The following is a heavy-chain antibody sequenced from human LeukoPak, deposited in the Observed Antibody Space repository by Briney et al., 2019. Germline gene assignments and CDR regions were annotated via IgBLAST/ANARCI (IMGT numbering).Heavy chain of an antibody. D-gene: IGHD1-26*01. V-gene: IGHV3-33*01. CDR3: ARYGLGATIAFDI. J-gene: IGHJ3*02. CDR1: GFTFSSYG. Sequence: PGGSLRLSCAASGFTFSSYGMHWVRQAPGKGLEWVAVIWYDGSNKYYADSVKGRFTISRDNSKNTLYLQMNSLRAEDTAVYYCARYGLGATIAFDIWGQGTMVTVSS. CDR2: IWYDGSNK.